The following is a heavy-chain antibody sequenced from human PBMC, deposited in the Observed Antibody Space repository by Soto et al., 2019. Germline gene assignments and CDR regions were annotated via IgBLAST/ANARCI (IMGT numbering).Heavy chain of an antibody. D-gene: IGHD2-21*02. Sequence: GGTLRLSCAASGFSFTNFAMSWVRQSPGKGLEWVAGIGASGDITWYADSERGRPSFSRDNSKNTLYLPLDTTTVTDTEVYYCARDDFTDRCSAYFDYWGPGKLVTVSS. CDR2: IGASGDIT. CDR3: ARDDFTDRCSAYFDY. V-gene: IGHV3-23*01. J-gene: IGHJ4*02. CDR1: GFSFTNFA.